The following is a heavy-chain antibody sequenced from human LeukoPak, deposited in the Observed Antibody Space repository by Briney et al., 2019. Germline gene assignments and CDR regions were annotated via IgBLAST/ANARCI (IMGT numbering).Heavy chain of an antibody. V-gene: IGHV3-21*01. D-gene: IGHD3-22*01. Sequence: PGGSLRLSCAASGFTFSSYSMNWVRQAPGKGLEWVSSISSSSSYIYYADSVKGRFTISRDNAKNSLYLQMNSLRAEDTAVYYCAKDSVHYYDSSGHVDYWGQGTLVTVSS. CDR1: GFTFSSYS. CDR2: ISSSSSYI. J-gene: IGHJ4*02. CDR3: AKDSVHYYDSSGHVDY.